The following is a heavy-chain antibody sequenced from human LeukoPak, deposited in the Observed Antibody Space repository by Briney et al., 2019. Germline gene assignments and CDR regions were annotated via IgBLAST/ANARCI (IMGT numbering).Heavy chain of an antibody. Sequence: SETLSLTCTVSGGSISSSSYYWGWIRQPPGKGLEWIGSIYYSGSTNYNPSLKSRVTISVDTSKNQFSLKLSSVTAADTAVYYCARDFGGYGDYVWFDPWGQGTLVTVSS. CDR1: GGSISSSSYY. D-gene: IGHD4-17*01. CDR3: ARDFGGYGDYVWFDP. V-gene: IGHV4-39*07. J-gene: IGHJ5*02. CDR2: IYYSGST.